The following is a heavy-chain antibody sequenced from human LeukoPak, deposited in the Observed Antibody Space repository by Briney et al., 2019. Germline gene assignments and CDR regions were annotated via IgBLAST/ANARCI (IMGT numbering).Heavy chain of an antibody. D-gene: IGHD3-22*01. CDR3: ARVRQYYDSSGYGGYFDY. V-gene: IGHV3-53*01. CDR1: GFTVSSNY. J-gene: IGHJ4*02. CDR2: IYSGGST. Sequence: GGSLRLSCAASGFTVSSNYMSWVRQAPGKGLEWVSVIYSGGSTYYADSVKGRFTISRDNSKNTLYLQMNSLRAEDTAVYYCARVRQYYDSSGYGGYFDYWGQGTLVTVSP.